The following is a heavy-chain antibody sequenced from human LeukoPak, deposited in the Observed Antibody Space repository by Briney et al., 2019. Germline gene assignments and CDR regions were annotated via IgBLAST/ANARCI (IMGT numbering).Heavy chain of an antibody. D-gene: IGHD2-2*01. CDR3: AREMGNLYCSRTSCPLMDYYYGMDV. J-gene: IGHJ6*02. V-gene: IGHV1-46*01. CDR2: INPSGGST. Sequence: ASVKVSCKASGGTFSSYAISWVRQAPGQGLEWMGIINPSGGSTSYAQKFQGRVIMTRDTSTSTVYMELSSLRSEDTAVYYCAREMGNLYCSRTSCPLMDYYYGMDVWGQGTTVTVSS. CDR1: GGTFSSYA.